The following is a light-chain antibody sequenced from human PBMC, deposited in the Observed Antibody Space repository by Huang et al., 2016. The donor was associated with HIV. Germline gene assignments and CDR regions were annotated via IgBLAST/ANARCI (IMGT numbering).Light chain of an antibody. V-gene: IGKV3-20*01. Sequence: EIVLTQSPGTLSLSPGERATLSCRASQSISADYLAWYQQKPGQAPRLLIYAAASTATGIPDRFSGSGYGTDFTLTIYRLEPEDFAVYFCQQYAGSPWTFGQGTKVEIK. CDR3: QQYAGSPWT. J-gene: IGKJ1*01. CDR1: QSISADY. CDR2: AAA.